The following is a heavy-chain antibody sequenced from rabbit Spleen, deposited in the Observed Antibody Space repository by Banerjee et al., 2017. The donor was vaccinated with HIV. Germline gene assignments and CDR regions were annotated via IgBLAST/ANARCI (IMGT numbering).Heavy chain of an antibody. D-gene: IGHD7-1*01. CDR1: GFSFSDRDV. CDR2: IDLLFGTT. CDR3: ARDLVTAIGWNFAL. V-gene: IGHV1S40*01. J-gene: IGHJ4*01. Sequence: QSLEESGGDLVKPGASLTLTCKASGFSFSDRDVMCWVRQAPGKGLEWIGYIDLLFGTTYYANWVNGRFTISSHNAQSTLYLQLNSLTAADTATYFCARDLVTAIGWNFALWGPGTLVTVS.